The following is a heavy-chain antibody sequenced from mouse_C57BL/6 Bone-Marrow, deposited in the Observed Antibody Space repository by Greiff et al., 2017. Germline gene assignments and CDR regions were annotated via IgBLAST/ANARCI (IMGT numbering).Heavy chain of an antibody. CDR2: IYPGRGST. J-gene: IGHJ4*01. CDR3: ARVGRHYYAMDY. Sequence: QVQLQQPGAELVKPGASVKMSCKASGYTFTSYWITWVKQRPGQGLEWIGDIYPGRGSTNYNEKFKRKATLPVDTSSSTAYMQLSSLTSEDSAVYYCARVGRHYYAMDYWGQGTSVTVSS. CDR1: GYTFTSYW. V-gene: IGHV1-55*01. D-gene: IGHD4-1*01.